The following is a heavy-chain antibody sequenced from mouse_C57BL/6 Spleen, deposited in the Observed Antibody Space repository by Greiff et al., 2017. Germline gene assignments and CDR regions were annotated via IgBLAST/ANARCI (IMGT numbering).Heavy chain of an antibody. CDR2: IWRGGST. V-gene: IGHV2-2*01. CDR3: ARNRGGYDGYYAMDY. J-gene: IGHJ4*01. CDR1: GFSLTSYG. Sequence: VQGVESGPGLVQPSQRLYITCTVSGFSLTSYGVHWVRQSPGKGLEWLGVIWRGGSTDYNAAFISSLSSSKDNSKSQVFFKVNRLQADDTAIYYCARNRGGYDGYYAMDYWGQGTSVTVSS. D-gene: IGHD2-2*01.